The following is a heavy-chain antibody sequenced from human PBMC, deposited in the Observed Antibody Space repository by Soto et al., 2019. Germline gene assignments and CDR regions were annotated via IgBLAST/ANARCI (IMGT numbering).Heavy chain of an antibody. CDR2: ISAYNGNT. CDR1: GYTFISYG. J-gene: IGHJ4*02. CDR3: AREGYCSSTGCYSAFDY. Sequence: GASVKVSCKASGYTFISYGISWVRQAPGQGLEWMGWISAYNGNTNYAQKLQGRVTMTTDTSTSTAYMELRSLRSDDTAVYYCAREGYCSSTGCYSAFDYWGLGTLVTVSS. D-gene: IGHD2-2*01. V-gene: IGHV1-18*04.